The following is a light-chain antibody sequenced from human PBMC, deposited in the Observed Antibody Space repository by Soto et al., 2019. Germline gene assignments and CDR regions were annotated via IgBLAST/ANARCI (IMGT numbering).Light chain of an antibody. CDR1: NIGSKS. J-gene: IGLJ2*01. CDR3: QVWDSSSDHVV. CDR2: HDS. Sequence: SYELTQSPSVSVAPGKTARITCGGNNIGSKSVSWYQQKPGQAPVLVIHHDSDRPSGIPERLSGSNSGNTATLTVSRVEAGDEADYYCQVWDSSSDHVVFGGGTKVTVL. V-gene: IGLV3-21*04.